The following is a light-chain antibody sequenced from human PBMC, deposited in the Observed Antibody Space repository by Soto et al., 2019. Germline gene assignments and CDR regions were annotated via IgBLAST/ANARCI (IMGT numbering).Light chain of an antibody. CDR2: AAS. Sequence: AIRMTQSPSSFSASTGDRVTITCRASEAISSCLAWYQQKPGKAPKLLIYAASTLQSGVPSRFSGSGSGTDFTLTISCLHSEDFAAYYCQQYYSFPRTFGQGTKVEI. CDR3: QQYYSFPRT. J-gene: IGKJ1*01. CDR1: EAISSC. V-gene: IGKV1-8*01.